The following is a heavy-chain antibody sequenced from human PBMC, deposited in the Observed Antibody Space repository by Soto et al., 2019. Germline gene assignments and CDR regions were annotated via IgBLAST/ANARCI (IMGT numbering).Heavy chain of an antibody. V-gene: IGHV3-9*01. D-gene: IGHD3-16*01. Sequence: GGSLRLSCAASGFTFSSYGMHWVRPAPGKGLEWVSGISWNSGSIGYADSVKGRFAISRDNAKNSLYLQMNSLRAEDTALYYCARESKYDYIWGSLWYFDYWGQGTLVTVSS. CDR2: ISWNSGSI. J-gene: IGHJ4*02. CDR1: GFTFSSYG. CDR3: ARESKYDYIWGSLWYFDY.